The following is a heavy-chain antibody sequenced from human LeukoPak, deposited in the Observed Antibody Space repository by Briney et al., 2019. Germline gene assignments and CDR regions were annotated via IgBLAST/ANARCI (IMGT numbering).Heavy chain of an antibody. Sequence: SVKVSCKASGGTFSSYAISWVRQAPGQGLEWMGRIIPILGIANYAQKFQGRVTITADKSTSTAYMELSSLRSDDTAVYYCARAEEDYDFWSGYYHPGYFDYWGQGTLVTVSS. D-gene: IGHD3-3*01. V-gene: IGHV1-69*04. CDR3: ARAEEDYDFWSGYYHPGYFDY. CDR2: IIPILGIA. J-gene: IGHJ4*02. CDR1: GGTFSSYA.